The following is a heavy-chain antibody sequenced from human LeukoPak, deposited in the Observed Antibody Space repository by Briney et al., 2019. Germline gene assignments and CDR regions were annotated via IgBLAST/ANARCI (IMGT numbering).Heavy chain of an antibody. CDR3: AKGGQTDRFDY. CDR1: GFTFNSYA. Sequence: GSLRLSCAASGFTFNSYAMSWVRQAPGKGFEWVSGITNSGGNTYYADSVKGRFTISRDNSKSTLYLQMNSLRAEDTAVFYCAKGGQTDRFDYWGQGALVTVSS. CDR2: ITNSGGNT. D-gene: IGHD5-12*01. J-gene: IGHJ4*02. V-gene: IGHV3-23*01.